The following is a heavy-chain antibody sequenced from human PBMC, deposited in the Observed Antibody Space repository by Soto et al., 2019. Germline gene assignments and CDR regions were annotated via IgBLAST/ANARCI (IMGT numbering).Heavy chain of an antibody. J-gene: IGHJ4*02. D-gene: IGHD6-13*01. V-gene: IGHV3-23*01. CDR3: ARRGPGTYFDY. CDR1: GFPFRSYP. Sequence: EVQLLDSGGGLVQPGGPLGFSCEASGFPFRSYPWNWVRQPPGKGLEWVSVISGSGGSPYYADPVKGRFTISRDNSKNTLYLQMNSLRAEDTAVYYCARRGPGTYFDYWGQGTLVTVSS. CDR2: ISGSGGSP.